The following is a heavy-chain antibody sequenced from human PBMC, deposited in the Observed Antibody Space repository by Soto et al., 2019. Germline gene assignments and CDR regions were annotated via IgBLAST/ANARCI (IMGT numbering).Heavy chain of an antibody. CDR1: GGTFSSYA. J-gene: IGHJ6*02. CDR3: ARNLRDYDFWSGYPKKDYYYYGMDV. Sequence: GASVKVSCKASGGTFSSYAISWVRQAPGQGLEWMGGIIPIFGTANYAQKFQGRVTITADESTSTAYMELSSLRSEDTAVYYCARNLRDYDFWSGYPKKDYYYYGMDVWGQGTTVTVSS. CDR2: IIPIFGTA. D-gene: IGHD3-3*01. V-gene: IGHV1-69*13.